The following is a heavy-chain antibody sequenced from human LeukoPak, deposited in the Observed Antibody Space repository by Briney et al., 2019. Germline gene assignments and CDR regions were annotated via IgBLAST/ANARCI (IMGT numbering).Heavy chain of an antibody. J-gene: IGHJ4*02. CDR3: ARDRWLDF. V-gene: IGHV4-59*01. CDR1: VASISSYY. Sequence: SETLSLTCTVSVASISSYYWSWVRQPPGEGLEWIGYIYYTGSTNYNPSLKSRVTLSVDTSKNQLSLNLRSVTAADTAVYYCARDRWLDFWGQGTLVTVSS. D-gene: IGHD6-19*01. CDR2: IYYTGST.